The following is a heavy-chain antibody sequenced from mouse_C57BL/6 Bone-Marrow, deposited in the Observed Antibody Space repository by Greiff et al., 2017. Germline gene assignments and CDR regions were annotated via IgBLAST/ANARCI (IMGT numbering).Heavy chain of an antibody. Sequence: VQLQQPGAELVMPGASVKLSCKASGYTFTSYWMHWVKQRPGQGLEWIGEIDPSDSYTNYNQKFKGKSTLTVDNSSSTAYMQLSSLTSEYSAVYYCARSFYYYGSSCAMDYWGQGTSVTVSS. V-gene: IGHV1-69*01. J-gene: IGHJ4*01. CDR1: GYTFTSYW. D-gene: IGHD1-1*01. CDR3: ARSFYYYGSSCAMDY. CDR2: IDPSDSYT.